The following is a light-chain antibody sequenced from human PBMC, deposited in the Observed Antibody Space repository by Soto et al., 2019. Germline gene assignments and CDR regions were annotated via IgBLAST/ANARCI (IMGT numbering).Light chain of an antibody. J-gene: IGKJ1*01. CDR3: QQHRTSPRT. V-gene: IGKV3-20*01. Sequence: EIVLTQSPGTLSLSPGERATLSCRASRSVSSSYLAWYQQKPGQAPRLLIYGASSRATGIPDRFSGSGSGTDFTLTISRLEPEDFAVYYRQQHRTSPRTFGQGTNADIK. CDR2: GAS. CDR1: RSVSSSY.